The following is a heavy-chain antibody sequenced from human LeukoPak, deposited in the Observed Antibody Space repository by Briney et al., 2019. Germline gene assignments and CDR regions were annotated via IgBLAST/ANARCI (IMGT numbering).Heavy chain of an antibody. CDR2: INPNSGGT. CDR1: GYTFTGYY. V-gene: IGHV1-2*02. D-gene: IGHD2-2*01. Sequence: GASVKVSCKASGYTFTGYYMHWVRQDPGQGLEWMGWINPNSGGTNYAQKFQGRVTMTRDTSISTAYMELSRLRSDDTAVYYCARDPAGRRYCSSTSCRASLFDPWGQGTLVTVSS. J-gene: IGHJ5*02. CDR3: ARDPAGRRYCSSTSCRASLFDP.